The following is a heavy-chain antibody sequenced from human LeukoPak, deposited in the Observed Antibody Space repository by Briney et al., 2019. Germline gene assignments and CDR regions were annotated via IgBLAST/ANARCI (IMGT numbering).Heavy chain of an antibody. D-gene: IGHD3-10*01. CDR2: ISYDGSNK. Sequence: GGSLRLSCAASGFTFSSYSMNWVRQAPGKGLEWVAVISYDGSNKYYADSVKGRFTISRDNSKNTLYLQMNSLRAEDTAVYYCARSRPTMVRGRGDAFDIWGQGTMVTVSS. V-gene: IGHV3-30*03. J-gene: IGHJ3*02. CDR1: GFTFSSYS. CDR3: ARSRPTMVRGRGDAFDI.